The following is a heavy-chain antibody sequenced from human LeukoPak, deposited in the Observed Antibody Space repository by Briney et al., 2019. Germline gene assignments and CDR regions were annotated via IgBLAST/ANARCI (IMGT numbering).Heavy chain of an antibody. D-gene: IGHD2-15*01. CDR1: GYTFSSYE. Sequence: GGSLRLSCAASGYTFSSYEMNWVRQAPGKGLEWVSYISSSGSTIYYADSVKGRFTISRDNAKNSLYLQMNSLRAEDTAVYYCARERIGDDAFDIWGQGTMVTVSS. CDR2: ISSSGSTI. J-gene: IGHJ3*02. CDR3: ARERIGDDAFDI. V-gene: IGHV3-48*03.